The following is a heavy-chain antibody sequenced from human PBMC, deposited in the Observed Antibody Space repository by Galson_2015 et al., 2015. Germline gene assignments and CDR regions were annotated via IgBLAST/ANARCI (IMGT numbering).Heavy chain of an antibody. CDR1: GGSIGRYY. V-gene: IGHV4-59*01. Sequence: SETLSLTCTVSGGSIGRYYWSWIRQPPGKGLEWIRYIYYSGSTNYNPSLKRRVTISVDTSKNQFSLHLRSVTAADTAVYYCDIVVVVATYDAFDIWGQGTMVTVSS. CDR2: IYYSGST. D-gene: IGHD2-15*01. CDR3: DIVVVVATYDAFDI. J-gene: IGHJ3*02.